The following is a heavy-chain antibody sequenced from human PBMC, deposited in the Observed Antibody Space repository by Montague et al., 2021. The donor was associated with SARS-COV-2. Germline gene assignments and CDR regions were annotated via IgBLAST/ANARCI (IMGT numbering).Heavy chain of an antibody. Sequence: SVTLSCVASGFTFSNYAMHWVRQAPVKGLEWVAVISYDGSNKYYXDSVKGRFTISRDNSKNTLYLQMNSLRAEDTAVYYCARDGWSTVVVVAATPGFDYWGQGTLVTVSS. CDR2: ISYDGSNK. CDR3: ARDGWSTVVVVAATPGFDY. V-gene: IGHV3-30-3*01. D-gene: IGHD2-15*01. J-gene: IGHJ4*02. CDR1: GFTFSNYA.